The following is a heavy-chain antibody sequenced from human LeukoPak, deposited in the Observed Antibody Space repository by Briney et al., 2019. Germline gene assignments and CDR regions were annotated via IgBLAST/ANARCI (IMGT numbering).Heavy chain of an antibody. D-gene: IGHD6-25*01. V-gene: IGHV3-21*01. CDR1: GFTFSSYW. J-gene: IGHJ4*02. CDR3: ARDGRYSDYDFDY. CDR2: ISGTSRYI. Sequence: PGGSLRLSCAASGFTFSSYWMSWVRQAPGKGLEWVSSISGTSRYIYYVDSVKGRFTISRDNAQNSLYLQMNSLTAEDTAVYYCARDGRYSDYDFDYWGLGTLVTVSS.